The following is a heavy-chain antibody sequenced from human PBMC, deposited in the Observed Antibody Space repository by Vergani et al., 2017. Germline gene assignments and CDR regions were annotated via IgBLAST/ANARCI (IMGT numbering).Heavy chain of an antibody. Sequence: QVQLQQWGAGLLKPSETLSLTCAVYGGPLSGYYWSWIRQPPGKELEWIGEISESGSTNYNPSLKSRVTISIDTSKSHFSLKLSSVTAADTAVYYCARGGYSSGWSRRYYYGMDVWGQ. CDR3: ARGGYSSGWSRRYYYGMDV. CDR2: ISESGST. D-gene: IGHD6-19*01. V-gene: IGHV4-34*01. CDR1: GGPLSGYY. J-gene: IGHJ6*02.